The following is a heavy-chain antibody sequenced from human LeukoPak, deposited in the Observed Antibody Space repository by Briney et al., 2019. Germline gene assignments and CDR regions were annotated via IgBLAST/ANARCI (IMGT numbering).Heavy chain of an antibody. CDR2: IRYDGSNK. CDR1: GFTFSSYG. V-gene: IGHV3-30*02. CDR3: ASLVYGSGSYYDYGMDV. D-gene: IGHD3-10*01. J-gene: IGHJ6*02. Sequence: PGGSLRLSCAASGFTFSSYGMHWVRQAPGKGLEWVAFIRYDGSNKYYADSVKGRFTISRDNSKNTLYLQMNSLRAEDTAVYYCASLVYGSGSYYDYGMDVWGQGTTVTVSS.